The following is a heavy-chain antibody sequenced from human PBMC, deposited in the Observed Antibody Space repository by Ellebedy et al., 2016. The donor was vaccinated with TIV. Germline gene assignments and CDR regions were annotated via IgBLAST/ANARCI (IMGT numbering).Heavy chain of an antibody. CDR3: ARDLYGSGTFLGFDP. J-gene: IGHJ5*02. Sequence: SETLSLTCTVSGYSISSGYYWGWIRQPPGKGLEWIGNIYHSGSTYYNPSLKSRVTISVDTSKNQFSLKLSSVTAADTAVYHCARDLYGSGTFLGFDPWGQGTLVTVSS. CDR1: GYSISSGYY. V-gene: IGHV4-38-2*02. D-gene: IGHD3-10*01. CDR2: IYHSGST.